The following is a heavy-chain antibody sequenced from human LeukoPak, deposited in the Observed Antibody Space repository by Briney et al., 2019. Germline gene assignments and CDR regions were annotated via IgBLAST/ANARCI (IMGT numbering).Heavy chain of an antibody. D-gene: IGHD1-26*01. CDR3: ARGSQFCFDY. J-gene: IGHJ4*02. CDR1: GFTFSSYS. CDR2: ISSSSSYI. Sequence: GGSLGLSCAASGFTFSSYSMTWVRQAPGKGLEWVSSISSSSSYIYYADSVKGRFTISRDNAKNSLYLQMNSLRAEDTAVYYCARGSQFCFDYWGQGTLVTVSS. V-gene: IGHV3-21*01.